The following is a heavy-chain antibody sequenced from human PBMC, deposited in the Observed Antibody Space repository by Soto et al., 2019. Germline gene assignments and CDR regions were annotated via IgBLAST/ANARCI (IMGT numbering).Heavy chain of an antibody. Sequence: GASVKVSCKASGYTFTSYAMHWVRQAPGQRLEWMGWINAGNGNTKYSQKFQGRVTITRDTSASTAYMELSSLRSEDTAVYYCARSLGYCTNGVCPTDVWGQGTTVTVSS. J-gene: IGHJ6*02. CDR1: GYTFTSYA. CDR3: ARSLGYCTNGVCPTDV. CDR2: INAGNGNT. D-gene: IGHD2-8*01. V-gene: IGHV1-3*01.